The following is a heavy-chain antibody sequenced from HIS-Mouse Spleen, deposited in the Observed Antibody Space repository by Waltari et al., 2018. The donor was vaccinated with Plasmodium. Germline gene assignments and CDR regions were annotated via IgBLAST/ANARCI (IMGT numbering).Heavy chain of an antibody. V-gene: IGHV1-2*02. CDR3: ARVLGYKAAAGTFVEYFQH. Sequence: QVQLVQSGAEVKKPGASVKVSCKASGYTFTGSYIHWVRLAPGHGLEWMGWINPNSGGTNYAQKFQARVTMTRDTSISTAYMELSRLRSDDTAVYYCARVLGYKAAAGTFVEYFQHWGQGTLVTVSS. D-gene: IGHD6-13*01. CDR1: GYTFTGSY. J-gene: IGHJ1*01. CDR2: INPNSGGT.